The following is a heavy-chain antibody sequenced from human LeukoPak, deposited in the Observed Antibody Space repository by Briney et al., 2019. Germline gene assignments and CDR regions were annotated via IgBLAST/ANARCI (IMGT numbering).Heavy chain of an antibody. CDR3: ARAGWPTPYYYYYMDV. CDR2: ISSSSSTI. CDR1: GFTFSSYS. J-gene: IGHJ6*03. V-gene: IGHV3-48*04. Sequence: TGGSLRLSCAASGFTFSSYSMNWVRQAPGKGLEWVSYISSSSSTIYYADSVKGRFTISRDNAKNSLYLQMNSLRAEDTAVYYCARAGWPTPYYYYYMDVWGKGTTVTVSS.